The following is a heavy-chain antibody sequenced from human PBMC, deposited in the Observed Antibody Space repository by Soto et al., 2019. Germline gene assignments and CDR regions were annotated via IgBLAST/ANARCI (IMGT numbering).Heavy chain of an antibody. Sequence: QVQLVQSGAEVKKPGASVKVSCKASGYTFSSYGISWVRQAPGQGLEWMGWISTYNGNTNYAQKLQGRVTMTTDTSTSSAYMDLRSLRTDDTAVYYGARDDCSGGSCNIGYWGQGTLVTVSS. D-gene: IGHD2-15*01. CDR2: ISTYNGNT. J-gene: IGHJ4*02. CDR1: GYTFSSYG. V-gene: IGHV1-18*01. CDR3: ARDDCSGGSCNIGY.